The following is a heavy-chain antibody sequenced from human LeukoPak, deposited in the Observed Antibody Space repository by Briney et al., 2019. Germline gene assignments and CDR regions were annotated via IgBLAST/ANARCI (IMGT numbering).Heavy chain of an antibody. CDR1: GFSFSNYG. J-gene: IGHJ5*02. CDR2: ITYDGREK. CDR3: AREGYGYMGNWFDP. V-gene: IGHV3-30*03. Sequence: GGSLRPSCAASGFSFSNYGMNWVRQAPGKGLEWVTVITYDGREKYYADSVKGRFTISRDNSKNTVYLQMNSLRAEDTAVYYCAREGYGYMGNWFDPWGQGTLVTVSS. D-gene: IGHD5-18*01.